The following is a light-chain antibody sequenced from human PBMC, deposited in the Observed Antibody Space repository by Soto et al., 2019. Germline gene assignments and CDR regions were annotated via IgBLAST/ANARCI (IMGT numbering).Light chain of an antibody. CDR3: QQHGTSPYT. J-gene: IGKJ2*01. V-gene: IGKV3-20*01. CDR2: GAY. Sequence: PGERATLSCWASQSLRSSYLAWYQRKPGQAPRLLMFGAYRRATGIPDRFNGSGSGTDFILTISRLEPEDVAVYYCQQHGTSPYTFGQGTVLEIK. CDR1: QSLRSSY.